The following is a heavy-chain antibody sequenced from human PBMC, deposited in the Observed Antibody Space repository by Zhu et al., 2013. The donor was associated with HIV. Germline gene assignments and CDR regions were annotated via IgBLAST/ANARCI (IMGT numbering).Heavy chain of an antibody. J-gene: IGHJ3*02. CDR2: INPSGGST. CDR1: GYTFTSYY. V-gene: IGHV1-46*01. CDR3: ARVNRGIATPMDDFDI. D-gene: IGHD6-13*01. Sequence: VQLVQSGXEVKKPGASVKVSCKASGYTFTSYYMHWVRQAPGQGLEWMGIINPSGGSTSYAQKFQGRVTMTRDTSTSTVYMELSSLRSEDTAVYYCARVNRGIATPMDDFDIWGQGTMVTVSS.